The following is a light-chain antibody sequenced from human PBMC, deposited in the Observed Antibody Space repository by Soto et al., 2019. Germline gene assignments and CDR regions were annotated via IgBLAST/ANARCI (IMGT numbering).Light chain of an antibody. CDR1: QSVITY. Sequence: ETVLTQSPATLSLSPGERATLSCRASQSVITYLAWYQHKPGQAPRLLIYDASSRATGIPARFSGSGSGRDFTLTISSLEPEDFAVYYCQQRSTWPGTFGQGTKLEIK. V-gene: IGKV3-11*02. CDR2: DAS. J-gene: IGKJ2*01. CDR3: QQRSTWPGT.